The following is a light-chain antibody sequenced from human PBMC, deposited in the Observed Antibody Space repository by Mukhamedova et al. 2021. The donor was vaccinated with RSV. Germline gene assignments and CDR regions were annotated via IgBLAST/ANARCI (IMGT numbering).Light chain of an antibody. CDR3: QQSSTTVWT. V-gene: IGKV1-39*01. CDR1: QSIGRY. CDR2: SAS. J-gene: IGKJ1*01. Sequence: VTITCRASQSIGRYLNWYQQKPGEAPKLLIYSASILESGVPSRFSGSGTGTNFSLTVSSLKTEDLATYYCQQSSTTVWTF.